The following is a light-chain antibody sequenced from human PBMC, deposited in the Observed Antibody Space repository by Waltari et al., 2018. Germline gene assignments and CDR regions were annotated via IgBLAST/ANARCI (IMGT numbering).Light chain of an antibody. CDR1: QSVSNK. J-gene: IGKJ1*01. V-gene: IGKV3-15*01. CDR3: QQYNSWPWT. Sequence: EIVMTQSPATLSVSPGESATLSCRASQSVSNKLAWYQQKPGQAPRLLIYGASTRATAIPGRFSGSGSGTEFTLTISSLQSEDFALYHCQQYNSWPWTFGQGTKVEI. CDR2: GAS.